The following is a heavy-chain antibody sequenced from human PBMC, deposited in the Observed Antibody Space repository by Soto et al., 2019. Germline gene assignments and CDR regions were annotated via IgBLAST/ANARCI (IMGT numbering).Heavy chain of an antibody. V-gene: IGHV3-74*01. CDR3: AKGDGGYYDFNGYLGRH. J-gene: IGHJ4*02. Sequence: EVQLVESGGGIVQPGGSLRLSCAASGFPFRRYWMHWVRQAPGKGLAWVSRINIDGSRTSYADSAKGRFTISRDNAKNRVHMPMHSLSAEDTAVYYCAKGDGGYYDFNGYLGRHWGQGALGTVSA. D-gene: IGHD3-22*01. CDR1: GFPFRRYW. CDR2: INIDGSRT.